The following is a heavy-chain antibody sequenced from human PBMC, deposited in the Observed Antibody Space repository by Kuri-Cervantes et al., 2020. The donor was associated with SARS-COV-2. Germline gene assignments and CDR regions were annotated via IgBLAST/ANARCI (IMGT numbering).Heavy chain of an antibody. CDR1: GFTFSSYA. J-gene: IGHJ5*02. D-gene: IGHD1-26*01. CDR2: ISYDGSNK. CDR3: ARQEWELGFDP. V-gene: IGHV3-30-3*01. Sequence: GGSLRLSCAASGFTFSSYAMHWVRQAPGKGLEWVAVISYDGSNKYYADSVKGRFTISRDNSKNTLYLQMNSLRAEDTAVYYCARQEWELGFDPWGQGTLVTVSS.